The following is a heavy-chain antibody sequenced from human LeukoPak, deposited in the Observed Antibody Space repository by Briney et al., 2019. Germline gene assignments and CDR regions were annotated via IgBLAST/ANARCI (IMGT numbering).Heavy chain of an antibody. V-gene: IGHV3-48*04. D-gene: IGHD1-26*01. J-gene: IGHJ4*02. Sequence: QPGGSLRLSCAASGFTFSSYSMNWVRQAPGKGLEWVSYISSSSSTIYYADSVKGRFTISRDNAKNSLYLQMNSLRAEDTAVYYCARGFHLGRASGSYYGYWGQGTLVTVSS. CDR2: ISSSSSTI. CDR1: GFTFSSYS. CDR3: ARGFHLGRASGSYYGY.